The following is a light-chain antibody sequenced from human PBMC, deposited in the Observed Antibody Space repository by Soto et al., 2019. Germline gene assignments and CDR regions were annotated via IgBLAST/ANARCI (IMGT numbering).Light chain of an antibody. J-gene: IGKJ2*01. CDR1: QRVSSN. V-gene: IGKV3-15*01. CDR3: QQYNNWPYT. CDR2: GAS. Sequence: EIVMTQSPSTLSVSPGERATLSCRASQRVSSNLAWYQQKPGQAPRLLIYGASTRATGIPARFSGSGSGTEFTLTISSLHSEDFAFYYCQQYNNWPYTFGQGTKLEIK.